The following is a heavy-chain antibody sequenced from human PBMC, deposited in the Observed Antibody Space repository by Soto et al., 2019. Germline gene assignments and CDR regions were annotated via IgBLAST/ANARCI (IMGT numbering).Heavy chain of an antibody. CDR3: ARVGLSMVRGVIRGAFDI. V-gene: IGHV4-31*03. CDR2: IYYSGST. D-gene: IGHD3-10*01. Sequence: QVQLQESGPGLVKPSQTLSLTCTVSGDSISSGDYYWSWIRQHPGKGLEWIGYIYYSGSTYYNPSLKSRVTISVDTSKNQFSLKLSSVIAADTAVYYCARVGLSMVRGVIRGAFDIWGQGTMVTVSS. J-gene: IGHJ3*02. CDR1: GDSISSGDYY.